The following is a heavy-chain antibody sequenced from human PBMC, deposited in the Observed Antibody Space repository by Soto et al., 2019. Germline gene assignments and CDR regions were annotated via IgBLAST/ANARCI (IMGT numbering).Heavy chain of an antibody. J-gene: IGHJ4*02. V-gene: IGHV1-18*01. Sequence: AASVKVSCKASGYTFTSYGISWVRQAPGQGLEWMGWISAYNGNTNYAQKLQGRVTMTTDTSTSTAYMELRSLRSDDTAVYYCARAPGITIFGVVQGYFDYWGQGTLVTVSS. CDR3: ARAPGITIFGVVQGYFDY. CDR1: GYTFTSYG. CDR2: ISAYNGNT. D-gene: IGHD3-3*01.